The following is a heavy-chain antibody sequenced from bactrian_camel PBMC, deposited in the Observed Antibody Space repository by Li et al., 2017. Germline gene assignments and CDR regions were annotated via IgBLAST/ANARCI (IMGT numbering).Heavy chain of an antibody. J-gene: IGHJ6*01. CDR1: GDDGTTTC. CDR3: AADPSLRCYRSVVPHFCY. V-gene: IGHV3S53*01. Sequence: HVQLVESGGGSVQAGGSLRLSCQLSGDDGTTTCMAWFRQAPGKEREGVAVIDTDISTSYTDSVKGRFTISQDNAKNTLYLQMASLKPEDTAMYYCAADPSLRCYRSVVPHFCYRGQGTQVTVS. D-gene: IGHD7*01. CDR2: IDTDIST.